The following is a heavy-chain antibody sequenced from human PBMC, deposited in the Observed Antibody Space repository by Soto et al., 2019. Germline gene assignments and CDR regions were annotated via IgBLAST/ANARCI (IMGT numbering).Heavy chain of an antibody. CDR2: IIPILGIA. Sequence: QVQLVQSGAEVKKPGSSVKVSCKASGGTFSSYTISWVRQAPGQGLEWMGRIIPILGIANYAQKFQGRVTITADKSTSTAYMELSSLRSEDTAVYYCARGDCSSTSGPLRYWGQGTLVTVSS. CDR1: GGTFSSYT. CDR3: ARGDCSSTSGPLRY. J-gene: IGHJ4*02. V-gene: IGHV1-69*02. D-gene: IGHD2-2*01.